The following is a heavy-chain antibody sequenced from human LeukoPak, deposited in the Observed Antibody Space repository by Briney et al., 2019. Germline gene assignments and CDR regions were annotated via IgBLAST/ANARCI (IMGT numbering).Heavy chain of an antibody. D-gene: IGHD2-2*01. J-gene: IGHJ4*02. CDR3: ARYCSSTSCQNFDY. Sequence: SETLSLTCTVSGGSISPYYWSWIRQPPGKGLEWIGYIYYSGSTNYSPSLKSRVTISLDTSKNQFSLKLSSVTAADTAVYYCARYCSSTSCQNFDYWGQGTLVTVSS. CDR2: IYYSGST. CDR1: GGSISPYY. V-gene: IGHV4-59*01.